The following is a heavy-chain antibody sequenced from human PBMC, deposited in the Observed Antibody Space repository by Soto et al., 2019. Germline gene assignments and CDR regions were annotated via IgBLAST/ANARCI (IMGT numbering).Heavy chain of an antibody. CDR2: MNPNSGET. V-gene: IGHV1-8*01. CDR3: ARGAVAARPPWYNRFDP. Sequence: QEQLVQSGAEVKKPGASVKVSCMTSGYTFTDYDINWVRQATGQGLEWIGWMNPNSGETGYAQKFQGRGPMTRSFALSSAYLELSSLTSDDTAINFRARGAVAARPPWYNRFDPWGPGTLVPVSS. CDR1: GYTFTDYD. D-gene: IGHD6-19*01. J-gene: IGHJ5*02.